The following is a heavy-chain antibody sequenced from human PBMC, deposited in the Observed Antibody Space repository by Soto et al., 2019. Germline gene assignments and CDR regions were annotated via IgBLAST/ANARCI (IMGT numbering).Heavy chain of an antibody. CDR1: GYTFTGYY. J-gene: IGHJ3*02. Sequence: ASVKVSCKASGYTFTGYYMHWVRQAPGQGLEWMGWINPNSGGTNYAQKFQGWVTMTRDTSISTAYMELSRLRSDDTAVYYCARDRGSYQGAFDIWGQGTMVTVSS. V-gene: IGHV1-2*04. CDR2: INPNSGGT. CDR3: ARDRGSYQGAFDI. D-gene: IGHD1-26*01.